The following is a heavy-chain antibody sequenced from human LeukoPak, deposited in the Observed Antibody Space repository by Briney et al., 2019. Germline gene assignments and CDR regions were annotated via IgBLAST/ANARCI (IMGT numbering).Heavy chain of an antibody. D-gene: IGHD1-20*01. Sequence: GGSLRLSCAASGFTFSSYGMHWVRQAPDKGLEWVAVIWYDGSNKYYADSVKGRFTISRDNSKNTLYLQMNSLRAEDTAVYYCARDSNWTFDYWGQGTLVTVSS. CDR2: IWYDGSNK. V-gene: IGHV3-33*01. CDR1: GFTFSSYG. CDR3: ARDSNWTFDY. J-gene: IGHJ4*02.